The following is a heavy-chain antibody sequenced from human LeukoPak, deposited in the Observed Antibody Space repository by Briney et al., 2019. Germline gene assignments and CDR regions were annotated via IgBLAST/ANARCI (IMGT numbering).Heavy chain of an antibody. D-gene: IGHD3-22*01. CDR3: ARVGYYDSSGYSWFDP. Sequence: ASVKVSCKASGGTFSSYAISWVRQAPGQGLEWMGGIIPIFGTANYAQKFQGRVTITADESTSTAYMELSSLRSEDTAVYYCARVGYYDSSGYSWFDPWGQGTLVTVSS. V-gene: IGHV1-69*13. J-gene: IGHJ5*02. CDR1: GGTFSSYA. CDR2: IIPIFGTA.